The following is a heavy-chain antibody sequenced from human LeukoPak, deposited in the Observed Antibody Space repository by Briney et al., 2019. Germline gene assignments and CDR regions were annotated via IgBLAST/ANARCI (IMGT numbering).Heavy chain of an antibody. CDR1: GFTFSSYW. V-gene: IGHV3-7*05. Sequence: GGSLRLSCAASGFTFSSYWTSWVRQAPGKGLECVGSIKRDGSEKYYVDSVEGRFTISRDNAKNSLYLQMNSLRAEDTAVYYCARGPEGGYSTSWFDYWGQGTLVTVSS. CDR3: ARGPEGGYSTSWFDY. D-gene: IGHD6-13*01. CDR2: IKRDGSEK. J-gene: IGHJ4*02.